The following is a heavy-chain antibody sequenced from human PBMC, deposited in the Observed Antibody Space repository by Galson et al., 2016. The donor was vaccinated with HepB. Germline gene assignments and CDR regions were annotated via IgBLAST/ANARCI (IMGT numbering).Heavy chain of an antibody. CDR3: ARGKRPRQWLITKWFDP. J-gene: IGHJ5*02. V-gene: IGHV4-34*01. Sequence: ATLSLTCVVSGGSLSGYYWSWLRQPPGKGLEWIGEIHHTGDTNHNSSLKSRVTMSVDTSKNQFSLKLNSVTAADTAVYYCARGKRPRQWLITKWFDPWGQGTPVTVSA. D-gene: IGHD6-19*01. CDR1: GGSLSGYY. CDR2: IHHTGDT.